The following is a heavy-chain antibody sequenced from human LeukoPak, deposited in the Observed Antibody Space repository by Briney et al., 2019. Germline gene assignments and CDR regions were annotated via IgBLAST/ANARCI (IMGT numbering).Heavy chain of an antibody. CDR1: GFTFRSYE. CDR3: ARVGAYYTYSFDY. Sequence: GGSLRLSCAASGFTFRSYEMNWVRQAPGKGLEWVSYISTSGSTIYYADSVKGRFTISRDNAKNSLYLQMNSLRAEDTAVYYCARVGAYYTYSFDYWGQGTLVTVSP. V-gene: IGHV3-48*03. CDR2: ISTSGSTI. J-gene: IGHJ4*02. D-gene: IGHD3-3*01.